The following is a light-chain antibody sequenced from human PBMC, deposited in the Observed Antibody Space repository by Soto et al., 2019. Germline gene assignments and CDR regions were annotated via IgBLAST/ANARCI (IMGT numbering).Light chain of an antibody. CDR2: DTS. J-gene: IGKJ1*01. Sequence: EIVLTQSPGTLSLSPGERATLSCRASQSLSNNIYLAWYQQKPGQAPRLLIYDTSNRATGIPPRFSGSGSGTDFSLTISSLEPEDFAVYYCQQRRTFGQGTKVDIK. CDR3: QQRRT. CDR1: QSLSNNIY. V-gene: IGKV3-11*01.